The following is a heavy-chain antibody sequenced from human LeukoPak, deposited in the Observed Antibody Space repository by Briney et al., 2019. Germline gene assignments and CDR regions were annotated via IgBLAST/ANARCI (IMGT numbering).Heavy chain of an antibody. D-gene: IGHD3-3*01. J-gene: IGHJ4*02. CDR1: GYTFTSYA. CDR2: INAGNGNT. V-gene: IGHV1-3*03. CDR3: ARDALSDDFWSGYPDY. Sequence: EASVKVSCKASGYTFTSYAMHWVRQAPGQRLEWMGWINAGNGNTKYSQEFQGRVTITRDTSASTAYMELSSLRSEDMAVYYCARDALSDDFWSGYPDYWGQGTLVTVSS.